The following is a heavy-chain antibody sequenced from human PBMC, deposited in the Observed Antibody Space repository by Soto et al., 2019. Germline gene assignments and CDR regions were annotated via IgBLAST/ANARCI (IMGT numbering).Heavy chain of an antibody. D-gene: IGHD2-2*01. V-gene: IGHV3-33*01. Sequence: GSLRLSCAASGFTFSSYGMHWVRQAPGKGLEWVAVIWYDGSNKYYADSVKGRFTISRDNSKNTLYLQMNSLRAEDTAVYYCARDFPRYCSSTSCYVQRWVEWGYGTLVTVA. J-gene: IGHJ4*01. CDR1: GFTFSSYG. CDR3: ARDFPRYCSSTSCYVQRWVE. CDR2: IWYDGSNK.